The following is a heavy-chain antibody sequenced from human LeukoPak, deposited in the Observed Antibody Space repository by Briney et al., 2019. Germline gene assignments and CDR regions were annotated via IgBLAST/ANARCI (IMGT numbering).Heavy chain of an antibody. D-gene: IGHD3-9*01. CDR1: GFTFSSYE. J-gene: IGHJ4*02. CDR3: ARATSYDILTGYFDY. Sequence: PGGSLRLSCAASGFTFSSYEMNWVRQAPGKGLEWVSYISGSGSAIYYADSVKGRFTISRDNAKNSLYLQMNSLRAEDTAVYYCARATSYDILTGYFDYWGQGTLVTVSS. CDR2: ISGSGSAI. V-gene: IGHV3-48*03.